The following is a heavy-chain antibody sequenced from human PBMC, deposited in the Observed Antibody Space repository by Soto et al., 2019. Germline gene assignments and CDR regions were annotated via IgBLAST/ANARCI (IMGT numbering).Heavy chain of an antibody. Sequence: VQLLESGGGLVQPGGSLRLSCVASGFTFSSYAMTWVRPAPGKGREWVSLISGSGGTTYYADSVKGSFTISRDNSKTTLYLQLNSLRAEDTAVYYCAKDSPGEHWPVGYFDDWGQGTLFTVSS. V-gene: IGHV3-23*01. CDR2: ISGSGGTT. CDR1: GFTFSSYA. D-gene: IGHD3-16*01. CDR3: AKDSPGEHWPVGYFDD. J-gene: IGHJ4*02.